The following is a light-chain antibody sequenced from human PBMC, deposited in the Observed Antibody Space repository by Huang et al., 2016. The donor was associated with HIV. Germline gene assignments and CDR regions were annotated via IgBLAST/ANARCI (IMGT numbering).Light chain of an antibody. CDR2: WAS. Sequence: DIVLTQSPDSLALSLGERATISCKSSQNLLYTSNNAYYLAWYQQKPGQPPKLLITWASTRESGVPDRFSGAGSETEFTLTISSLRAEDVAVYYCQQYYNTPRTFGQGTKLEIK. V-gene: IGKV4-1*01. CDR3: QQYYNTPRT. J-gene: IGKJ2*01. CDR1: QNLLYTSNNAYY.